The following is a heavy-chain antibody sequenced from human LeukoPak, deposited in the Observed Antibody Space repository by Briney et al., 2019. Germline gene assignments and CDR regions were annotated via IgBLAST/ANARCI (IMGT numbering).Heavy chain of an antibody. CDR1: GYTFTSYS. J-gene: IGHJ4*02. D-gene: IGHD2-2*01. CDR3: ARLIVVVPAAPYYFDY. V-gene: IGHV1-18*01. Sequence: ASVKVSCKASGYTFTSYSICWVRQAPGQGLEWMGWISAYNGDTNYAQNFQGRVTMTTDTSTTTAYMELRSLRSDDTAVYYCARLIVVVPAAPYYFDYWGQGTLVTVSS. CDR2: ISAYNGDT.